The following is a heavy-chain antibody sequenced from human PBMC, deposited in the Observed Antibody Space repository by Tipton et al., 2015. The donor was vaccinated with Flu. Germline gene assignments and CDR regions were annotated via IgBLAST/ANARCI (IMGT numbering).Heavy chain of an antibody. CDR1: GYSISSGFY. Sequence: LRLSCAVSGYSISSGFYWGWIRQPPGKGLEWIGSMLHSGSTHYNPSLKSRVTISVDTSKNQFSLKLNSVTAADTAVYYCTRHDGAYWGQGTLVTVSS. V-gene: IGHV4-38-2*01. J-gene: IGHJ4*02. CDR2: MLHSGST. CDR3: TRHDGAY.